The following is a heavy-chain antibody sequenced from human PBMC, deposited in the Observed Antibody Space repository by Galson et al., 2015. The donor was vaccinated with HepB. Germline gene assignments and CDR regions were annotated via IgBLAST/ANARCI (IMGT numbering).Heavy chain of an antibody. CDR1: GFTFSNAW. CDR3: STDIIKGNYYDSSGVDY. CDR2: IKSKTDGGTT. J-gene: IGHJ4*02. V-gene: IGHV3-15*01. Sequence: SLRLSCAASGFTFSNAWMSWVRQAPGKGLEWVGRIKSKTDGGTTDYAAPVNGRFTISRDDSKNTLYLQMNSLKTEDTAVYYCSTDIIKGNYYDSSGVDYWGQGTLVTVSS. D-gene: IGHD3-22*01.